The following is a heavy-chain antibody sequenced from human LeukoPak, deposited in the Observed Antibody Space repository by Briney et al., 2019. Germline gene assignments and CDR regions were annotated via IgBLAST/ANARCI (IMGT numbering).Heavy chain of an antibody. V-gene: IGHV4-59*12. CDR2: IYHSGST. Sequence: PSETMSLTCTVSGGSINSYYWSWIRQPPGKGLEWIGEIYHSGSTNYNPSLKRRVTISVDESKHQFSLKLSSVTAADTAVYYCARRYSSGWYYPTQIDYWGQGTLVTVSS. CDR3: ARRYSSGWYYPTQIDY. J-gene: IGHJ4*02. CDR1: GGSINSYY. D-gene: IGHD6-19*01.